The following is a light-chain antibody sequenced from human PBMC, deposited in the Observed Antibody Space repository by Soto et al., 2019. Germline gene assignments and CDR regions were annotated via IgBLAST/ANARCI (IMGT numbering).Light chain of an antibody. CDR1: QSVSSN. CDR2: GAS. J-gene: IGKJ2*01. Sequence: EIVMTQSPATLSVSPGERATLSCRASQSVSSNLAWYQQKPGQAPRLLIYGASTRATGIPARFSGSGSGTEFTLTSSSLHSEDCAVYYGQQYKNWPTFGQGTKLEIK. V-gene: IGKV3-15*01. CDR3: QQYKNWPT.